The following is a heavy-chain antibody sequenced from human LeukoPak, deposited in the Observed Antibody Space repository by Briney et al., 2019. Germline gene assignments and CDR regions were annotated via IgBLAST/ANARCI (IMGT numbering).Heavy chain of an antibody. CDR3: ARHAFESNYFDY. V-gene: IGHV4-4*07. CDR1: GGSISGYY. Sequence: SETLSLTCTVSGGSISGYYWSWIRQPAGKGLEWIGRIYSNENTNHNPSLKSRVTMSLDTSKNQFSLKLSSVTAADTAVYYCARHAFESNYFDYWGQGTLVTVSS. J-gene: IGHJ4*02. D-gene: IGHD3-16*01. CDR2: IYSNENT.